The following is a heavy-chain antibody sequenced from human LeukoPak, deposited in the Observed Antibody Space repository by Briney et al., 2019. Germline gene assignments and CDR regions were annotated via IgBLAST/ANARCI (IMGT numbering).Heavy chain of an antibody. CDR3: ARRYSSLPFNYFDP. CDR1: GGSISSSSHY. CDR2: IYETGST. D-gene: IGHD6-6*01. Sequence: SETLSLTCTVSGGSISSSSHYWGWIRQPPGKGLEFIGNIYETGSTYYNPSLKSRVTIFVDTSKNQFSLRLSSVTAADTALYYCARRYSSLPFNYFDPWGQGTLVTVSS. V-gene: IGHV4-39*01. J-gene: IGHJ5*02.